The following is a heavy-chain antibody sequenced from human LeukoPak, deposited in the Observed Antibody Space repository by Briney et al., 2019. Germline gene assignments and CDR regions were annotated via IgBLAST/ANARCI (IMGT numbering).Heavy chain of an antibody. CDR1: GYTVTGYY. V-gene: IGHV1-8*02. CDR3: ARGLGRTAMVTRGGVRFDY. D-gene: IGHD5-18*01. Sequence: ASVKVSCKTSGYTVTGYYIHWVRQAPGQGLEWMGWMNPNSGNTGYAQKFQGRVAMTRNTSITTAYMELSSLRSEDTAVYYCARGLGRTAMVTRGGVRFDYWGQGTLVTVSS. J-gene: IGHJ4*02. CDR2: MNPNSGNT.